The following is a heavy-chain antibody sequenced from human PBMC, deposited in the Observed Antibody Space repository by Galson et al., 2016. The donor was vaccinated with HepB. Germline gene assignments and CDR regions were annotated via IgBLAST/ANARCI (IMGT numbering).Heavy chain of an antibody. J-gene: IGHJ5*02. CDR3: ARQGAAAGWNNWFDP. CDR2: IYPGDSDT. CDR1: GYSFTSYW. Sequence: QSGAAVKKPGESLKISCKGSGYSFTSYWIGWVRQMPGKGLEWMGIIYPGDSDTRYSPSFQGQVTISADKSISTAYLQWSSLKASDTAMYYCARQGAAAGWNNWFDPWGQGTLVTVSS. D-gene: IGHD6-13*01. V-gene: IGHV5-51*01.